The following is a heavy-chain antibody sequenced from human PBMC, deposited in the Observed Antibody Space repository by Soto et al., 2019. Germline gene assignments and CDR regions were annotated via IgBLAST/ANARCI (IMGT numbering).Heavy chain of an antibody. CDR1: GGSISGGGYY. CDR2: IYYSGST. D-gene: IGHD4-17*01. Sequence: SETLSLTCTVAGGSISGGGYYWSWIRQHPGKGLEWIGYIYYSGSTNYNPSLKSRVTISVDTSKNQFSLKLSSVTAADTAVYYCARRYGASFDYWGQGTLVTVSS. CDR3: ARRYGASFDY. J-gene: IGHJ4*02. V-gene: IGHV4-61*08.